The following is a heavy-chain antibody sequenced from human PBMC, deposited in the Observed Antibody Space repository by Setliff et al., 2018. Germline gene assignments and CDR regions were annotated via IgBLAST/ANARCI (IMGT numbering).Heavy chain of an antibody. CDR3: AGTPARGTTWLSPFDY. J-gene: IGHJ4*02. Sequence: KPSETLSLTCTVTGGSFDSGTHYWSWIRQPAGKVPEWIGLIQGTGNTNYNPSLQSRATISIDTSKNQISLKITSVTAADTALYSRAGTPARGTTWLSPFDYWGQGIQVTVSS. D-gene: IGHD3-9*01. CDR1: GGSFDSGTHY. CDR2: IQGTGNT. V-gene: IGHV4-61*02.